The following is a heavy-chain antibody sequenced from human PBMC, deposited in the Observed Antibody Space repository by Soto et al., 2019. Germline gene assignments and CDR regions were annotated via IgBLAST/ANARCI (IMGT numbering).Heavy chain of an antibody. D-gene: IGHD3-16*02. Sequence: ASVKVSCKASGYTFTGSAKHWVSKAPGQRLEWMGWINAGNGNTKYSQKFQGRVTITRDTSASTAYMELSSLRSEDTAVYYCARVFSSSYVWGSYRPFDYWGQATLVTVSS. CDR2: INAGNGNT. J-gene: IGHJ4*02. CDR3: ARVFSSSYVWGSYRPFDY. V-gene: IGHV1-3*01. CDR1: GYTFTGSA.